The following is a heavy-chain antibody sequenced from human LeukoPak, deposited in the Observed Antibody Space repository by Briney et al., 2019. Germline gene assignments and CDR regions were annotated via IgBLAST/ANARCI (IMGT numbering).Heavy chain of an antibody. J-gene: IGHJ1*01. Sequence: SETLSLTCTVSGGSISNYYWSWIRQPPGKGLAWIGYIYNSGHTNYNPSLKSRVTISEDTSKNQLSLKLSSVTAADTAVYYCARAAVTTSRYFQHWGQGTLVTVSS. D-gene: IGHD4-17*01. V-gene: IGHV4-59*01. CDR1: GGSISNYY. CDR2: IYNSGHT. CDR3: ARAAVTTSRYFQH.